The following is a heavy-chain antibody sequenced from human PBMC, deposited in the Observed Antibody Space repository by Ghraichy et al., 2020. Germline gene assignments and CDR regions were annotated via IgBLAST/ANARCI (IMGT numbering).Heavy chain of an antibody. CDR2: IIPSGGST. Sequence: GGSLRLSCAASGFTFSSYVMSWVRQAPGKGLEWVSAIIPSGGSTYYADSVKGRFTISRDNSKNTLYLQMNSLRAEDTAVYYCAKDMGGLRPWYMDVWGKGTTVTVSS. CDR3: AKDMGGLRPWYMDV. V-gene: IGHV3-23*01. D-gene: IGHD4-17*01. J-gene: IGHJ6*03. CDR1: GFTFSSYV.